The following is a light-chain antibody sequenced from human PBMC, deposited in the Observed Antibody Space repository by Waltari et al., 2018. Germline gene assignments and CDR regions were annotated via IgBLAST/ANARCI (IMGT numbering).Light chain of an antibody. CDR2: EVS. CDR1: SSDVGGYNY. CDR3: SSYTGSSTVV. Sequence: QSAQTQPASVSGSPGQSITISCTGTSSDVGGYNYVSWYQQNPGKAPKLMIYEVSNRPSGVSNRFSGSKSGSTASLTISGLQAEDEADYYCSSYTGSSTVVFGGGTQLTVL. J-gene: IGLJ7*01. V-gene: IGLV2-14*01.